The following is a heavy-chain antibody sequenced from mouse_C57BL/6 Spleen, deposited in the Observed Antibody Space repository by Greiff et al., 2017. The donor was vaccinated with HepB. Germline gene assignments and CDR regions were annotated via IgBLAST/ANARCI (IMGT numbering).Heavy chain of an antibody. J-gene: IGHJ4*01. Sequence: QVQLQQSGAELVKPGASVKLSCKASGYTFTSYWMQWVKQRPGQGLEWIGEIDPSDSYTNYNQKFKGKATLTVDTSSSTAYMQLSSLTSEDSAVYYCARYDYGSSYGAMDYWGQGTSVTVSS. CDR2: IDPSDSYT. V-gene: IGHV1-50*01. CDR3: ARYDYGSSYGAMDY. CDR1: GYTFTSYW. D-gene: IGHD1-1*01.